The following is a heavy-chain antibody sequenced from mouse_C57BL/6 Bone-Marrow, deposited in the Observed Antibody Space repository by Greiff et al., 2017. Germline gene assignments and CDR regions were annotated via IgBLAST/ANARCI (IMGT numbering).Heavy chain of an antibody. V-gene: IGHV1-80*01. CDR3: ARLGYYGSSHYFDY. Sequence: QVQLKESGAELVKPGASVKISCKASGYAFSSYWMNWVKQRPGKGLEWIGQIYPGDGDTNYNGKFKGKATLTADKSSSTAYMLLSSLTSEDSAVYFCARLGYYGSSHYFDYWGQGTTLTVSS. CDR2: IYPGDGDT. CDR1: GYAFSSYW. D-gene: IGHD1-1*01. J-gene: IGHJ2*01.